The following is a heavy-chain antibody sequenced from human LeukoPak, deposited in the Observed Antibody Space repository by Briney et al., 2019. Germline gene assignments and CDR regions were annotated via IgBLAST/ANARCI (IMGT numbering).Heavy chain of an antibody. J-gene: IGHJ4*02. CDR3: ATDVRAVYY. CDR1: GFTFSIYW. V-gene: IGHV3-7*04. CDR2: IKQDGSEK. Sequence: GGALRLFCAADGFTFSIYWMTWVRQAAGKGMEWVANIKQDGSEKYYMDSLKCRFTISRDNAKNSLYLQMNSLRAEDTAVYYCATDVRAVYYWGQGTLVTVSS. D-gene: IGHD1-26*01.